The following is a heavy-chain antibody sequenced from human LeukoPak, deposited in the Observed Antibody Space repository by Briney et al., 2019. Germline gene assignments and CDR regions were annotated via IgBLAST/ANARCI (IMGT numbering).Heavy chain of an antibody. D-gene: IGHD1-26*01. Sequence: SETLSLTCTVSGGSISSYYWSWIRPPPGKGLEWIGYIYYSGSTNYNPSLKSRVTISVDTSKNQFSLKLSSVTAADTAVYYCAREIVGAIDYWGQGTLVTVSS. CDR3: AREIVGAIDY. V-gene: IGHV4-59*01. J-gene: IGHJ4*02. CDR2: IYYSGST. CDR1: GGSISSYY.